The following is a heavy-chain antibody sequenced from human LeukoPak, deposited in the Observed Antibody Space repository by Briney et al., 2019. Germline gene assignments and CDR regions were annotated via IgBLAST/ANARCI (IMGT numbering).Heavy chain of an antibody. CDR1: GFTVSSNY. D-gene: IGHD3-10*01. CDR2: IYSGGST. CDR3: ARVWFGYFFQ. Sequence: GGSLRLSCAASGFTVSSNYMSWVRQAPGKGLEWVSVIYSGGSTYYADSVKGRFTISKDTSNNTVYLQMNSVTVEDTAVYYCARVWFGYFFQWGQGALVTVSS. J-gene: IGHJ4*02. V-gene: IGHV3-53*01.